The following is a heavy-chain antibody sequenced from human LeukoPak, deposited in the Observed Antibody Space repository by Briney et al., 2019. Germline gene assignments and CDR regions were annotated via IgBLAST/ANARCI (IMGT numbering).Heavy chain of an antibody. CDR2: TYPGDSDT. CDR3: ARHRARSSGYGGNSDPESRFYYYYGMDV. J-gene: IGHJ6*02. V-gene: IGHV5-51*01. Sequence: GESLKISCKGSGYSFTSYWIGWVRQMPGKGLEWMGITYPGDSDTRYSPSFQGQVTISADKSISTAYLQWSSLKASDTAMYYCARHRARSSGYGGNSDPESRFYYYYGMDVWGQGTTVTVSS. CDR1: GYSFTSYW. D-gene: IGHD4-23*01.